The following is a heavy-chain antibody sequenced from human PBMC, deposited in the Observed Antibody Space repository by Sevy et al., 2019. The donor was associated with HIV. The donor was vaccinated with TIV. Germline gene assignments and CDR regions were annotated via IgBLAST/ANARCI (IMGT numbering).Heavy chain of an antibody. D-gene: IGHD3-22*01. J-gene: IGHJ3*01. CDR2: ISGPGLST. CDR1: GFTFNTHA. CDR3: AKALNPALESMIEVILRTLKGFDV. V-gene: IGHV3-23*01. Sequence: WGSLRLSCTASGFTFNTHAMTWVRQAPGKGLEWVSVISGPGLSTYYADSVKGRFTISRDNSKNTLYLQMNSLRVDDTATYYCAKALNPALESMIEVILRTLKGFDVWGQGTMVTVSS.